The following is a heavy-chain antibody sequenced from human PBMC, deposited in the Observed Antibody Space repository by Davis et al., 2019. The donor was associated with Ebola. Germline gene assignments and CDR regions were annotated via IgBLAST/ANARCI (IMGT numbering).Heavy chain of an antibody. Sequence: ASVKVSCKASGYTFTGYYMHWVRQAPGQGLEWMGWISAYNGNTNYAQKLQGRVTMTTDTSTRTAYMELRSLRSDDTAVYYCARGRCSSTSCQMAYYYGMDVWGQGTTVTVSS. V-gene: IGHV1-18*04. CDR2: ISAYNGNT. D-gene: IGHD2-2*01. CDR3: ARGRCSSTSCQMAYYYGMDV. J-gene: IGHJ6*02. CDR1: GYTFTGYY.